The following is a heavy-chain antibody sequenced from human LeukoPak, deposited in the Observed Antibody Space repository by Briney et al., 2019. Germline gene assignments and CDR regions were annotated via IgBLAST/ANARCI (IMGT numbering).Heavy chain of an antibody. J-gene: IGHJ4*02. D-gene: IGHD1-26*01. CDR2: INHSGST. V-gene: IGHV4-34*01. Sequence: ETRSLTCAVYGGSFSGYYWSWISQPPGKGLEWIGEINHSGSTNYNPSLKSRVTISVDTSKNQFSLKLSSVTAADTAVYYCARDHSGSYKYYFDYCGQGTLVSVSS. CDR3: ARDHSGSYKYYFDY. CDR1: GGSFSGYY.